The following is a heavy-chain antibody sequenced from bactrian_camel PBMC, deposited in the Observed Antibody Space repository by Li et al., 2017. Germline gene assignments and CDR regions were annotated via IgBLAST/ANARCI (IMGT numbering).Heavy chain of an antibody. J-gene: IGHJ4*01. V-gene: IGHV3S6*01. CDR1: EVSFSRYW. Sequence: HVQLVESGGGSVQAGESPKLSCAGSEVSFSRYWAWFRQAPGNKREGVASLDRYGGTHYADSVTGRFTISYDNAKHILYLQVNSLKAEDSAMYYCAAVSRVGGSDWCPLATVYNYWGQGTQVTVS. CDR2: LDRYGGT. CDR3: AAVSRVGGSDWCPLATVYNY. D-gene: IGHD6*01.